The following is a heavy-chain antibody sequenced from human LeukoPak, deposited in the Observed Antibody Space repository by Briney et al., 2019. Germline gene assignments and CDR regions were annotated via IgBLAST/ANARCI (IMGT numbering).Heavy chain of an antibody. J-gene: IGHJ4*02. V-gene: IGHV3-7*01. CDR2: IKQDGREK. Sequence: GGSLRLSCAASGFTFSNYWMSWVRQATGKGLEWVANIKQDGREKYYVGSVKGRFTISRDNAENSLYLQMNSLRAEDTAVYYCEANWGSTDYWGQGTLVTVSS. CDR1: GFTFSNYW. D-gene: IGHD7-27*01. CDR3: EANWGSTDY.